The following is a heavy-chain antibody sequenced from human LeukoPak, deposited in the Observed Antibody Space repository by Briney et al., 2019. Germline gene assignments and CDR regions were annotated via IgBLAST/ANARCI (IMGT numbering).Heavy chain of an antibody. CDR2: ISGSGGST. Sequence: GGSLRLSCAASGFTFSSYAMSWVRQAPGKGLEWVSAISGSGGSTYYADSVKGRFTISRDNSKNTLYLQMNSLRAEDAAVYYCAKDRRRDGYNSDAFDIWGQGTMVTVSS. J-gene: IGHJ3*02. CDR3: AKDRRRDGYNSDAFDI. D-gene: IGHD5-24*01. CDR1: GFTFSSYA. V-gene: IGHV3-23*01.